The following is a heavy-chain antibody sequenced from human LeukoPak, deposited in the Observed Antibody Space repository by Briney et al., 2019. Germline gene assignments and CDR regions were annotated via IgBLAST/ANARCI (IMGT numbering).Heavy chain of an antibody. D-gene: IGHD2-21*01. V-gene: IGHV4-39*07. J-gene: IGHJ4*02. Sequence: PSETLSLTCTVSGGSISSSSYYWGWIRQPPGKGLEWIGSIYYSGSTYYNPSLKSRVTISVDTSKNQFSLKLSSVTAADTAVYYCARGRAYCGGDCSLFEPWGDDYWGQGTLVTVSS. CDR2: IYYSGST. CDR3: ARGRAYCGGDCSLFEPWGDDY. CDR1: GGSISSSSYY.